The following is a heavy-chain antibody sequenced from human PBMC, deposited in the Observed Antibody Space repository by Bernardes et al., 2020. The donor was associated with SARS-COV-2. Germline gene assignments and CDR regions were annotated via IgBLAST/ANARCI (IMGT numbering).Heavy chain of an antibody. CDR1: GGSISSYY. CDR2: IYYSGST. D-gene: IGHD4-17*01. Sequence: SETLSLTCTVSGGSISSYYWSWIRQPPGKGLEWIGYIYYSGSTNYNPSLKSRVTISVDTSKNQFSLKLSSVTAADTAVYYCARGPYGDYLIDYWGQGTLVTVSS. J-gene: IGHJ4*02. CDR3: ARGPYGDYLIDY. V-gene: IGHV4-59*01.